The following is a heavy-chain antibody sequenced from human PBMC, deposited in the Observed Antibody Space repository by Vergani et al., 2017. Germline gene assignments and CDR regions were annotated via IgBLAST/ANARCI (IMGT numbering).Heavy chain of an antibody. V-gene: IGHV3-72*01. CDR3: VRVKGSNWNDHLYDI. CDR2: IRNKANDYTT. J-gene: IGHJ3*02. CDR1: GFTFSSYG. D-gene: IGHD1-1*01. Sequence: EVQLLESGGDLVQPGGSLRLSCAASGFTFSSYGMHWVRQAPGKGLEWVGRIRNKANDYTTQYAASVKGRFTISRDDSKSYLYLQMNSLQTEDTALYYCVRVKGSNWNDHLYDIWGQGTLVTVSS.